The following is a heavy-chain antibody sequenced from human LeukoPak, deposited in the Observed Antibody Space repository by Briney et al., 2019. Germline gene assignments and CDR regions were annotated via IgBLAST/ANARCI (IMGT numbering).Heavy chain of an antibody. D-gene: IGHD3-9*01. J-gene: IGHJ4*02. CDR1: GFTFSSYE. Sequence: GGSLRLSCAVSGFTFSSYEMNWVRQAPGKGLEWVSYISSSGSTIYYADSVKGRFTISRDNAKNSLYLQMNSLRAEDTAVYYCARVDILTATNDYWGQGTLVTVSS. CDR3: ARVDILTATNDY. CDR2: ISSSGSTI. V-gene: IGHV3-48*03.